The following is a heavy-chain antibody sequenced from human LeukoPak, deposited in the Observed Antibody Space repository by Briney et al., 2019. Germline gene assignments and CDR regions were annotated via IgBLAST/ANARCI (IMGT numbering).Heavy chain of an antibody. J-gene: IGHJ3*01. CDR1: GFTFSNYA. CDR3: ARDPNGDYLGAFDF. CDR2: IRGSGDIT. D-gene: IGHD4-17*01. V-gene: IGHV3-23*01. Sequence: GGSLRLSCAASGFTFSNYAMIWVRQAPGKGLEWVSAIRGSGDITLYADSVKGRFTISRDNSKNTLYLQMNRLRGEDTAVYYCARDPNGDYLGAFDFRGQGTMASVSS.